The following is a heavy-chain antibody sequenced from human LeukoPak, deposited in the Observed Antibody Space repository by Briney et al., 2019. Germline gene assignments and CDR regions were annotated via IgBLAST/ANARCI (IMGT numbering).Heavy chain of an antibody. CDR3: ASGEQNWFDP. J-gene: IGHJ5*02. Sequence: ASVKVSCKASGGTFSSYAISWVRQAPGQGLEWMGRIIPIFGIANYAQKFQGRVTITADKSTSTAYMELSSLRSEDTAVYYRASGEQNWFDPWGQGTLVTVSS. D-gene: IGHD1-26*01. CDR1: GGTFSSYA. CDR2: IIPIFGIA. V-gene: IGHV1-69*04.